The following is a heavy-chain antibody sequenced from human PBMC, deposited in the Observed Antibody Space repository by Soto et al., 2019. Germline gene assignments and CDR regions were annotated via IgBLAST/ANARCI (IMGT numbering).Heavy chain of an antibody. V-gene: IGHV1-69*13. Sequence: SVKVSCKVSGGTFSSYAISWVRQAPGQGLEWMGGIIPIFGTANYAQKFQGRVTITADESTSTAYMELSSLRSEDTAVYYCARDPVNGGNWFDPWGQGTPVTVSS. CDR1: GGTFSSYA. J-gene: IGHJ5*02. CDR3: ARDPVNGGNWFDP. CDR2: IIPIFGTA.